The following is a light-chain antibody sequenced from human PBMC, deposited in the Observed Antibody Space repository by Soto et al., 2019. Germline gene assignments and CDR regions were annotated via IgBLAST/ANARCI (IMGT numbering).Light chain of an antibody. CDR1: QSVGTK. Sequence: IVMTQSPATLSVAPGERANLSCRASQSVGTKLAWYQQTPGQAPRLLIYGASNRANGVPARISGSVSGTEFTLSIAGLQFEAGAIHYPPQYYRSRCTLGQGTKVDIX. CDR2: GAS. J-gene: IGKJ1*01. CDR3: PQYYRSRCT. V-gene: IGKV3-15*01.